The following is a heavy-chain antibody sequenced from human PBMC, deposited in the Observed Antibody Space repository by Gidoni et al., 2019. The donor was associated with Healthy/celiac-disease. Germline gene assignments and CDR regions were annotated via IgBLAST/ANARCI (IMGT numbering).Heavy chain of an antibody. D-gene: IGHD3-22*01. CDR1: GFTFSSYG. CDR2: ISYDGSNK. Sequence: QVQLVESGGGVVQPGRSLRLSCAASGFTFSSYGMHWVRQAPGKGLEWVAVISYDGSNKYYADSVKGRFTIARDNSKNTLYLQMNSLRAEDTAVYYCAKWYYYDSSGSAFDIWGQGTMVTVSS. V-gene: IGHV3-30*18. CDR3: AKWYYYDSSGSAFDI. J-gene: IGHJ3*02.